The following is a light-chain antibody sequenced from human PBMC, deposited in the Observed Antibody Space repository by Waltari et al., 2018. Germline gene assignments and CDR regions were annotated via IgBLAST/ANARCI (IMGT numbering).Light chain of an antibody. Sequence: QSALTPPPSASGSPGQSVTISCAGTRNDVGGYNFVSWYQQHPGKAPKLMIFEVNQRPSGVPDRFSGSKSGNTASLTVSGLQAEDEADYYCCSYAGSNYFYVFGTGTKVTVL. CDR3: CSYAGSNYFYV. J-gene: IGLJ1*01. CDR1: RNDVGGYNF. V-gene: IGLV2-8*01. CDR2: EVN.